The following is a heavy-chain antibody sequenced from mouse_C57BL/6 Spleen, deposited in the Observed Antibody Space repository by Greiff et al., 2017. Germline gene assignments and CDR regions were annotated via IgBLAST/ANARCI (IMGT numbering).Heavy chain of an antibody. V-gene: IGHV1-19*01. CDR3: ARREDYSNYVRAMDY. J-gene: IGHJ4*01. Sequence: EVQLQQSGPVLVKPGASVKMSCKASGYTFTDYYMNWVKQSHGKSLEWIGVINPYNGGTSYNRKFKGKATLTVDKSSSTAYMELNSLTSEDSAVYYCARREDYSNYVRAMDYWGQGTSVTVSS. D-gene: IGHD2-5*01. CDR2: INPYNGGT. CDR1: GYTFTDYY.